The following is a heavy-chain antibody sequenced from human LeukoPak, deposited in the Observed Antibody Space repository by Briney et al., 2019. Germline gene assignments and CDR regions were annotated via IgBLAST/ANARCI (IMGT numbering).Heavy chain of an antibody. Sequence: SVNVSCKACGYTFNAYYMHWVRQAPAPGLEWMGWINPNSGGTNYAQKFQGRVTVTSDTSISTAYIELSRLRSDDTAVYYCASGYTYSSLDYWGQGTLVTVSS. CDR2: INPNSGGT. V-gene: IGHV1-2*02. D-gene: IGHD5-18*01. CDR3: ASGYTYSSLDY. CDR1: GYTFNAYY. J-gene: IGHJ4*02.